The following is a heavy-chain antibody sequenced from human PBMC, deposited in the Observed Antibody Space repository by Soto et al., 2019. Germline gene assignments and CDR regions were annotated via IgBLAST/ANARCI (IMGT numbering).Heavy chain of an antibody. D-gene: IGHD2-2*01. V-gene: IGHV4-34*01. CDR1: GGSFSGYY. J-gene: IGHJ5*02. CDR3: ASTGRFAAIELWWFDP. CDR2: INHSGST. Sequence: SETLSLTCAVYGGSFSGYYWSWIRQPPGKGLEWIGEINHSGSTNYNPSLKSRVTISVDTSKNQFSVKLSSVTAADTAVYYCASTGRFAAIELWWFDPWGRGTLVTVSS.